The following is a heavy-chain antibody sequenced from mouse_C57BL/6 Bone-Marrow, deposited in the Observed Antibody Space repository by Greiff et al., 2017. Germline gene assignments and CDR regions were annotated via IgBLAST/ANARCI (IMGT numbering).Heavy chain of an antibody. CDR3: AGTFYFDY. Sequence: EVKLVESGGGLVKPGGSLKLSCAASGFTFSSSAMSWVRQTPEKRLEWVATISDGGSYTYYPDNVKGRFTISRDNAKNNLYLQMSHLKSEDTAMYYCAGTFYFDYWGQGTTLTVSS. CDR1: GFTFSSSA. D-gene: IGHD3-1*01. CDR2: ISDGGSYT. J-gene: IGHJ2*01. V-gene: IGHV5-4*03.